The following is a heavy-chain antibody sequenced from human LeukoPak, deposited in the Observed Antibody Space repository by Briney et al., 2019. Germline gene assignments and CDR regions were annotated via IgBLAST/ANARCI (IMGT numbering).Heavy chain of an antibody. Sequence: ASVKVSCKASGGTFSYYAISWVRQAPGQGLEWMGGIIPMFGTANYAQKFQGRVTITADESTSTAYMELSSLRSEDTAVYYCARDMAAPHAFDIWGQGTMVTVSS. CDR2: IIPMFGTA. J-gene: IGHJ3*02. CDR1: GGTFSYYA. V-gene: IGHV1-69*13. D-gene: IGHD3-10*01. CDR3: ARDMAAPHAFDI.